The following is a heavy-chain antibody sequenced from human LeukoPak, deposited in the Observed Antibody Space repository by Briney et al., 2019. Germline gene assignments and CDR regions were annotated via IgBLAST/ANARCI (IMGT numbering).Heavy chain of an antibody. CDR1: GFIFNRAW. CDR2: ISGSGGST. V-gene: IGHV3-23*01. Sequence: GGSLRLSCAASGFIFNRAWMSWVRQAPGKGLEWVSSISGSGGSTYYADSVKGRFTISRDNSKNTLYLQMNGLRGEDTAVYYCAKDGYSGGPGYFDYWGQGTLVTVSA. D-gene: IGHD6-19*01. J-gene: IGHJ4*02. CDR3: AKDGYSGGPGYFDY.